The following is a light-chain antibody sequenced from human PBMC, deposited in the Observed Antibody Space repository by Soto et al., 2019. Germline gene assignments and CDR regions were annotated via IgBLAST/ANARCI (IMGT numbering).Light chain of an antibody. CDR1: GGSIASNF. CDR2: EDD. Sequence: NFMLTQPHSVSASPGKTVTISCTGSGGSIASNFVHWYQQRPGSAPTTVIYEDDRRPSGVPDRFSGSIDSSSNSASLTISGLKTEDEADYYCQSFDSNDWVFGGGTQLTVL. J-gene: IGLJ3*02. V-gene: IGLV6-57*02. CDR3: QSFDSNDWV.